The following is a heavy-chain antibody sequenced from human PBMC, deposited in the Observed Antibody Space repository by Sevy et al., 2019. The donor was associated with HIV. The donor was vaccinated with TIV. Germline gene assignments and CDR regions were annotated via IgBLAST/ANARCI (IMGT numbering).Heavy chain of an antibody. CDR2: IKQEAGQK. V-gene: IGHV3-7*01. CDR3: ARDDGNYYFHY. J-gene: IGHJ4*02. D-gene: IGHD1-7*01. CDR1: GFTFSKYG. Sequence: GGSLRLSCAASGFTFSKYGMGWVRQAPGKGREWVANIKQEAGQKYYVDSVKGRFTISRDNAKNSLYLQMNSLRAEDTAVYFCARDDGNYYFHYWGQGTLVTVSS.